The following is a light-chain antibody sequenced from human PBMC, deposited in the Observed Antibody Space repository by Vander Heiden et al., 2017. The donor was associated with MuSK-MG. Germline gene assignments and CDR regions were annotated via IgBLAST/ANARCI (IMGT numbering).Light chain of an antibody. V-gene: IGKV1-27*01. CDR1: QGISNS. J-gene: IGKJ4*01. Sequence: DIQMTQSPSSLSASVGDRVTITCRASQGISNSLAWYQQKPGKVPKLLIYDASTVESGVPSRFSGSGSGTDFTLTISRLQPEDVASYYCQKYSDALLTFGGGTKVEIK. CDR3: QKYSDALLT. CDR2: DAS.